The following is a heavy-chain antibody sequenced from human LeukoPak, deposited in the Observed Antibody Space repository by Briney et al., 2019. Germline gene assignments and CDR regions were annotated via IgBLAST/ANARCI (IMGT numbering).Heavy chain of an antibody. CDR2: IYRGGST. CDR3: ARVGYTSGSYYCDF. CDR1: GFTVSNNY. J-gene: IGHJ4*02. Sequence: GGSLRLSCAASGFTVSNNYVSWVRQAPGKGLEWVSVIYRGGSTYYADSVKGRFTISRDNSKNTLDLQMNSLRAEDTAVYFCARVGYTSGSYYCDFWGQGTLVTVSS. V-gene: IGHV3-66*01. D-gene: IGHD5-18*01.